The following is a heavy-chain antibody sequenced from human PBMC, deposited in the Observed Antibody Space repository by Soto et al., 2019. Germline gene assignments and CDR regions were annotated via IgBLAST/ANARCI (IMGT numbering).Heavy chain of an antibody. CDR1: GGSISSYY. J-gene: IGHJ4*02. D-gene: IGHD5-12*01. V-gene: IGHV4-59*08. CDR3: ARSRDGYNPYYFDY. CDR2: IYYSGST. Sequence: SETLSLTCTVSGGSISSYYWSWIRQPPGKGLEWIGYIYYSGSTNYNPSLKSRVTISVDTSKNQFSLKLSSVTAADTAVYYCARSRDGYNPYYFDYWGQGTLVTVSS.